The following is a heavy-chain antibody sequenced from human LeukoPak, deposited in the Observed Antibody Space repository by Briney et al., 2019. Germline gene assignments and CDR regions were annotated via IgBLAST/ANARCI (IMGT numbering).Heavy chain of an antibody. CDR1: GYTFISYF. CDR3: AKAEEKSRAYYYYAMDV. V-gene: IGHV1-46*01. CDR2: INPSAGNT. Sequence: ASVKVSCKASGYTFISYFIHWVRQAPGQGLEWMGIINPSAGNTIYAQKFQSRVTMTRATSTSTVYMELISLRSEDTAVYYCAKAEEKSRAYYYYAMDVWGQGTTVTVSS. D-gene: IGHD1-14*01. J-gene: IGHJ6*02.